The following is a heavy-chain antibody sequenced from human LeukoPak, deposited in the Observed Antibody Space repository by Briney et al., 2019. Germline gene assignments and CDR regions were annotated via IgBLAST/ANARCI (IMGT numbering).Heavy chain of an antibody. Sequence: GRSLRHSCAASGFTFDDYAMHWVRQAPGKGLEWVSAISWNSGSIEYADSVKGRFTISRDNAKNSLYLQMNSLRAEDTAFYYCAKDGWGSDYYHMDGWGKGTTVTVSS. CDR2: ISWNSGSI. CDR1: GFTFDDYA. CDR3: AKDGWGSDYYHMDG. D-gene: IGHD2-21*01. J-gene: IGHJ6*03. V-gene: IGHV3-9*01.